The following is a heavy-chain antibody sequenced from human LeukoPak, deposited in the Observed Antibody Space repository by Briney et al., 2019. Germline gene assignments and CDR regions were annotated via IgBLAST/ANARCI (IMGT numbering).Heavy chain of an antibody. Sequence: GESLKISCKGSGYSFTNYWIGWVRQMPGKGLEWMGIIYPTDSDTRYSPSFQGQLTISVDKSLYPAYLQWSSLKASDTAMYYCVRGVRAALRYCTSTSCYTDWYFDLWGRGTLVTVSS. CDR1: GYSFTNYW. J-gene: IGHJ2*01. CDR3: VRGVRAALRYCTSTSCYTDWYFDL. CDR2: IYPTDSDT. V-gene: IGHV5-51*01. D-gene: IGHD2-2*02.